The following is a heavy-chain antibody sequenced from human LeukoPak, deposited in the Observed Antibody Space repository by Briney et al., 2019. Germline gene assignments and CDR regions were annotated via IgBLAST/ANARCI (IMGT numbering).Heavy chain of an antibody. CDR3: ARGFGDSFDP. D-gene: IGHD3-10*01. CDR2: FSGTGDTT. CDR1: GFIFKNYA. Sequence: GGSLRLSCAASGFIFKNYAMNGVRQAPGKGLEWVSAFSGTGDTTFYADSVKGRFTFSRDNTKNTVDLQMDSLRVDDTAVYYCARGFGDSFDPWGQGTLVTVSS. J-gene: IGHJ5*02. V-gene: IGHV3-23*01.